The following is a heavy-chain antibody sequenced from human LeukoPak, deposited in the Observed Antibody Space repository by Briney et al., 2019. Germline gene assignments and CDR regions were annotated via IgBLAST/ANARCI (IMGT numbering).Heavy chain of an antibody. CDR2: IIPIFGTA. Sequence: SVNVSCTASGGTFSSYAISWVRQAPGQGLEWMGGIIPIFGTANYAQKFQGRVTITADESTSTAYMELSSLRSEDTAVYYCARDSGQLWLQGYYYYYGMDVWGQGTTVTVSS. J-gene: IGHJ6*02. CDR1: GGTFSSYA. CDR3: ARDSGQLWLQGYYYYYGMDV. D-gene: IGHD5-18*01. V-gene: IGHV1-69*13.